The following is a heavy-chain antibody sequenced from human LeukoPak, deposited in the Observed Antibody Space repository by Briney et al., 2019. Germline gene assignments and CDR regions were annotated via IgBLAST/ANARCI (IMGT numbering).Heavy chain of an antibody. CDR3: ARELGYCSSTSCSAQYYYYYYGMDV. J-gene: IGHJ6*02. Sequence: KASETLSLTCAVSGGSISSSNWWSWVRQPPGKGLEWIGEIYHSGSTNYNPSLKSRVTISVDKSKNQFSLKLSSVTAADTAVYYCARELGYCSSTSCSAQYYYYYYGMDVWGQGTTVTVSS. CDR2: IYHSGST. CDR1: GGSISSSNW. V-gene: IGHV4-4*02. D-gene: IGHD2-2*01.